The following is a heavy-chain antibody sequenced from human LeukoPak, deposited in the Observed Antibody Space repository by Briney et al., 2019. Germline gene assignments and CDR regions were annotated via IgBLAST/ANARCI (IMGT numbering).Heavy chain of an antibody. J-gene: IGHJ4*02. Sequence: GGSLRLSCAASGFTFSSYWMHWVSQAPGQGLVWVSRINSDWSATSYADSVKGRYTNSRDNAKNTLYLQMNSLRAEDTAVYFCARDEGYYFDYWRQGALVTVSS. D-gene: IGHD2-15*01. CDR1: GFTFSSYW. V-gene: IGHV3-74*01. CDR3: ARDEGYYFDY. CDR2: INSDWSAT.